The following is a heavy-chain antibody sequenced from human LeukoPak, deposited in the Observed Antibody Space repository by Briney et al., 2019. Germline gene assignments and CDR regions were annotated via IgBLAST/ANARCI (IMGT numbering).Heavy chain of an antibody. J-gene: IGHJ4*02. CDR3: ARDHSYFGEYLVDY. D-gene: IGHD3-10*01. Sequence: ASVKVSCKASGYTFTGYYMHWVRQAPGQGLEWMGWISAYNGNTNYAQKLQGRVTMTTDTSTSTAYMELRSLRSDDTAVYYCARDHSYFGEYLVDYWGQGTLVTVSS. CDR2: ISAYNGNT. CDR1: GYTFTGYY. V-gene: IGHV1-18*04.